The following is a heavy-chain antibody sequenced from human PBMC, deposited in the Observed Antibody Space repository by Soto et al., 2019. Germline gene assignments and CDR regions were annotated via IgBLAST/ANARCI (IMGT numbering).Heavy chain of an antibody. CDR3: AKDMGYYYYYYGMDV. CDR1: GFTFDDYT. J-gene: IGHJ6*02. Sequence: GGSLRLSCAASGFTFDDYTMHWVRQAPGKGLEWVSLISWDGGSTYYADSVKGRFTISRDNSKNSLYLQMNSLRTEDTALYYCAKDMGYYYYYYGMDVWGQGTTVTVSS. D-gene: IGHD3-16*01. V-gene: IGHV3-43*01. CDR2: ISWDGGST.